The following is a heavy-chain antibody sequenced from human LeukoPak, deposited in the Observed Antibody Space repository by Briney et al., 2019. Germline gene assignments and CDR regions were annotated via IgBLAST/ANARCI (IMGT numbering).Heavy chain of an antibody. CDR1: GGSINSYY. J-gene: IGHJ4*02. V-gene: IGHV4-4*07. CDR3: ARQGYTASHFSQDY. CDR2: IYTTGST. Sequence: SDTLSLTCTVSGGSINSYYWSWVRQPAGKGLEWIGRIYTTGSTNYNPSLKSRVTMSIDTPKNQFSLNLNSVTAADTAIYYCARQGYTASHFSQDYWGQGTLVTVSS. D-gene: IGHD5-12*01.